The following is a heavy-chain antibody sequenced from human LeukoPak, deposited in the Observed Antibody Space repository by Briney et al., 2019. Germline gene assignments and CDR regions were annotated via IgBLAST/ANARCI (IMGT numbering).Heavy chain of an antibody. CDR3: ARAPSSCQLPYCYVTDY. Sequence: PSETLSLTRTVSGGSISSSSYYWGWIRQPPGKGLEWIGSIYYSGSTYYNPSLKSRVTISVDTSKNQFSLKLSSVTAADTAVYYCARAPSSCQLPYCYVTDYWGQGTLVTVSS. CDR2: IYYSGST. CDR1: GGSISSSSYY. V-gene: IGHV4-39*01. D-gene: IGHD2-2*02. J-gene: IGHJ4*02.